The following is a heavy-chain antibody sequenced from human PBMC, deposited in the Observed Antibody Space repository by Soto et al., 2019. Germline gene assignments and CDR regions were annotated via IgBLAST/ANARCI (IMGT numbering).Heavy chain of an antibody. CDR3: ARGSSGSYYRPSYWFDP. CDR1: GGSISSGGYY. CDR2: IYYSGST. V-gene: IGHV4-61*08. Sequence: SSETLSLTCTVSGGSISSGGYYWSWIRQPPGKGLEWIGYIYYSGSTNYNPSLKSRVTISVDTSKNQFSLKLSSVTAADTAVYYCARGSSGSYYRPSYWFDPWGQGTLVTVSS. D-gene: IGHD3-10*01. J-gene: IGHJ5*02.